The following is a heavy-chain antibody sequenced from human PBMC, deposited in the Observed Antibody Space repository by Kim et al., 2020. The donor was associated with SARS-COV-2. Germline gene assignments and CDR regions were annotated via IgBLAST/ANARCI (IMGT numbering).Heavy chain of an antibody. D-gene: IGHD5-18*01. CDR1: GYTFTSYA. J-gene: IGHJ6*02. CDR3: ARGTIQLWSREGDYYGMDV. CDR2: INAGNGNT. V-gene: IGHV1-3*01. Sequence: ASVKVSCKASGYTFTSYAMHWVRQAPGQRLEWMGWINAGNGNTKYSQKFQGRVTITRDTSASTAYMELSSLRSEDTAVYYCARGTIQLWSREGDYYGMDVWGQGTTVTVSS.